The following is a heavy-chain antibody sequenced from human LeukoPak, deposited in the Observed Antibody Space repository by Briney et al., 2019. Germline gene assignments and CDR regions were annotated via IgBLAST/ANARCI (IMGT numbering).Heavy chain of an antibody. Sequence: PSETLSLTCAVYGGSFSGYYWSWIRQPPGKGLEWIGEINHSGSTNYNPSLKSRVTISVDTSKNQFSLKLSSVTAADTAVYYCARTGYSSSWYGATYYFDYWGQGTLVTVSS. D-gene: IGHD6-13*01. CDR3: ARTGYSSSWYGATYYFDY. J-gene: IGHJ4*01. V-gene: IGHV4-34*01. CDR2: INHSGST. CDR1: GGSFSGYY.